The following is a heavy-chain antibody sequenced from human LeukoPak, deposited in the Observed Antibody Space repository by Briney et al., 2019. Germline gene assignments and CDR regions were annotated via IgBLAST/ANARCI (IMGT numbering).Heavy chain of an antibody. V-gene: IGHV4-38-2*02. CDR2: IYHSGST. Sequence: SETLSLTCTVSGYSISSGYYWGWIRQPPGKGLEGIGSIYHSGSTYYNPSLKSRVTISVDTSKNQFSLKLSSVTAADTAVYYCARSYDSSGYYSPFDYWGQGTLVTVSS. D-gene: IGHD3-22*01. CDR1: GYSISSGYY. CDR3: ARSYDSSGYYSPFDY. J-gene: IGHJ4*02.